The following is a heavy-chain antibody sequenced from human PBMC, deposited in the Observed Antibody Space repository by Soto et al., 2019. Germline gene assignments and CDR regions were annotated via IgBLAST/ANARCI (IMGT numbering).Heavy chain of an antibody. V-gene: IGHV3-7*01. CDR1: GLTFSNYY. CDR3: AKCGGAGSDY. D-gene: IGHD3-16*01. J-gene: IGHJ4*02. CDR2: VNEDGSEK. Sequence: EVQLVESGGGLVQPGGSLRLSCAASGLTFSNYYMSWVRQAQGKGLEWVANVNEDGSEKYYVDSVKGRFTVSRDNARNSLYLQMNSLRAEETAVYYCAKCGGAGSDYWGQGTLVTVSS.